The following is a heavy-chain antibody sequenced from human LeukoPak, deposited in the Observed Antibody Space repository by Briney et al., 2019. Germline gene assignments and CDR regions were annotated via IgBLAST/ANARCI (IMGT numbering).Heavy chain of an antibody. Sequence: GGSLRLSCAASGFTFSSYWMHWVRQAPGKGLVWVSRINSDGSSTSYADSVKGRFTISRDNSKNTLYLQMNSLRAEDTAVYYCAKPDGCTRCGFSLPIGWYGDWFDPWGQGTLVTVSS. V-gene: IGHV3-74*01. D-gene: IGHD6-19*01. J-gene: IGHJ5*02. CDR2: INSDGSST. CDR1: GFTFSSYW. CDR3: AKPDGCTRCGFSLPIGWYGDWFDP.